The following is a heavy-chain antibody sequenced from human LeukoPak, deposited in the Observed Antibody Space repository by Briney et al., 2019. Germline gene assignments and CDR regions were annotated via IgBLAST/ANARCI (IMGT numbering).Heavy chain of an antibody. CDR3: EVGATNSFDY. J-gene: IGHJ4*02. Sequence: GRSLRLSCAASGFTFSSYAMHWVRQAPGKGLEWVAVISYDGSNKYYADSVKGRFTISRDNSKNTLYLQMNSPRAEDTAVYYCEVGATNSFDYWGQGTLVTVSS. CDR1: GFTFSSYA. CDR2: ISYDGSNK. D-gene: IGHD1-26*01. V-gene: IGHV3-30-3*01.